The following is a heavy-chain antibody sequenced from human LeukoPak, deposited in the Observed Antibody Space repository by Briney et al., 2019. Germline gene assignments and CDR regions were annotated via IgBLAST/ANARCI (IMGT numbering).Heavy chain of an antibody. D-gene: IGHD2-21*02. CDR3: VRSVTASATGAI. J-gene: IGHJ3*02. CDR1: GFSFTDPS. Sequence: RGAPRLSRVPPGFSFTDPSTCGVPPAPGKGLERVSRTIRKPYIYTTQYAASRKGRFTISRDNSKNSLYLQMTSLKPEDTAVYYWVRSVTASATGAIWGQGTMVTVSS. CDR2: TIRKPYIYTT. V-gene: IGHV3-72*01.